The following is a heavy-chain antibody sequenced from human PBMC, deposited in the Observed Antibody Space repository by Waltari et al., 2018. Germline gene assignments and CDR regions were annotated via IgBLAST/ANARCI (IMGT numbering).Heavy chain of an antibody. D-gene: IGHD2-2*02. J-gene: IGHJ3*02. CDR1: GFTFSSYN. CDR3: ARDGCSSCYSGALDI. Sequence: EVQLVESGGALVQPGGSLRLSCAGSGFTFSSYNMNWVRQAPGKGLEWGSYISKSGSTIYYADSVKGRFTISRDNAESSLHLQMNSLRDEDTAVYYCARDGCSSCYSGALDIWGQGTAVTVSS. CDR2: ISKSGSTI. V-gene: IGHV3-48*02.